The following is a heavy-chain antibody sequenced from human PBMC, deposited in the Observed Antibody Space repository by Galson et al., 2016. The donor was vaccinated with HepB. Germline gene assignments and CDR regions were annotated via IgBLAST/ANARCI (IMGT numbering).Heavy chain of an antibody. Sequence: SVKVSCKASGYTFTDYYIHWVRQAPGQQLEWMGRIHPNSGSTHSAQKFQGRVTLTRDTSISTVFMELTSLRSDDTAVYYCARDRRYSSVTGLWGQGTLVTVSS. J-gene: IGHJ4*02. V-gene: IGHV1-2*06. CDR1: GYTFTDYY. D-gene: IGHD2-21*02. CDR2: IHPNSGST. CDR3: ARDRRYSSVTGL.